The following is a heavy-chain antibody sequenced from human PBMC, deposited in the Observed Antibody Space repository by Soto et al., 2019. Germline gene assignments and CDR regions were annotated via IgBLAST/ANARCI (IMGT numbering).Heavy chain of an antibody. J-gene: IGHJ5*02. CDR1: GGSISSGDYY. D-gene: IGHD3-22*01. Sequence: QVQLQESGPGLVKPSQTLSLTCTVSGGSISSGDYYWSWIRQHPGKGLEWIGTIYFSGTTYYNPSLNSRVTISVDTSKNQFSLNFSSVTAADTAVYYCARRDRSGFSYWLDTWGQGTLVTVSS. CDR2: IYFSGTT. CDR3: ARRDRSGFSYWLDT. V-gene: IGHV4-31*03.